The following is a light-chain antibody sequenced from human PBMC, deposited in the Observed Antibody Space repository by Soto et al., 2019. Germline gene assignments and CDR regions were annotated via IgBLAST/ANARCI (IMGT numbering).Light chain of an antibody. CDR2: EVS. CDR1: SSDVGGYDY. V-gene: IGLV2-14*01. CDR3: CSYTRSNTRV. J-gene: IGLJ7*01. Sequence: QSALTQPASVSGSPGQSITMSCIGTSSDVGGYDYVSWYQQHPGKAPKLVIYEVSNRPSGVSNRFSGSKSGNTASLTISGLQAEDEADYYCCSYTRSNTRVFGGGTQLTVL.